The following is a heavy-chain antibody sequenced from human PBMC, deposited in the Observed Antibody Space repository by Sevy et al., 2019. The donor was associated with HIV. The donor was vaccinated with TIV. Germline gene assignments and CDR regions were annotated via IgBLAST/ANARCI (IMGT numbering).Heavy chain of an antibody. Sequence: SETLSLTCAVYGGSFSGYYWSWIRQPPGKGLEWIGEINHSGSTNYNPSLKSRVTISVDTSKNQFSLKLGSVTAADTAVYYCAGRSSRFAAAGFTFDYWGQGTLVTVSS. CDR3: AGRSSRFAAAGFTFDY. V-gene: IGHV4-34*01. D-gene: IGHD6-13*01. CDR1: GGSFSGYY. CDR2: INHSGST. J-gene: IGHJ4*02.